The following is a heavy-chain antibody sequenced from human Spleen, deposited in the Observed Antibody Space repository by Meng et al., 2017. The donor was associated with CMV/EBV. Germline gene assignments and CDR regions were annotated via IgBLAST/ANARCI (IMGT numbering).Heavy chain of an antibody. J-gene: IGHJ6*02. Sequence: SETLSLTCAVYGGSFSGYYWSWIRQPPGKGLEWIGEIYHSGSTNYNPSLKSRVTISVDTSKNQFSLKLSSVTAADTAVYYCARDGTVRGVNYYGMDVWGQGTTVTVSS. CDR1: GGSFSGYY. D-gene: IGHD3-10*01. CDR3: ARDGTVRGVNYYGMDV. V-gene: IGHV4-34*01. CDR2: IYHSGST.